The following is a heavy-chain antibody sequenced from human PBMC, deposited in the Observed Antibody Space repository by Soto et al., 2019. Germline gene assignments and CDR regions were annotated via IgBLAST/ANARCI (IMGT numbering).Heavy chain of an antibody. J-gene: IGHJ4*02. CDR1: GRSISSGGYS. CDR2: IYHSGST. D-gene: IGHD5-12*01. Sequence: PSETLSLTCAVSGRSISSGGYSWSWIRQPPGKGLEWIGYIYHSGSTNYNQSLKSRVTISVDTSKNQFSLKLSSVTAADTAVYYCARGRKSGYDWYFDYWGQGTLVTVST. V-gene: IGHV4-30-2*01. CDR3: ARGRKSGYDWYFDY.